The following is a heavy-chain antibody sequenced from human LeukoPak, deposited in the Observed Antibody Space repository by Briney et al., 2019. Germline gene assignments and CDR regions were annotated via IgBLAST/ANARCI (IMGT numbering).Heavy chain of an antibody. CDR2: IYYSGST. CDR3: ASNWNYEGGAFDI. CDR1: GGSISSGGYY. J-gene: IGHJ3*02. Sequence: SETLSLTCTVSGGSISSGGYYWSWIRQHPGKGLEWIGYIYYSGSTYYNPSLKSRVTISVDTSKNQFSLKLSSVTAADTAVYYCASNWNYEGGAFDIWGQGTMVTVSS. D-gene: IGHD1-7*01. V-gene: IGHV4-31*03.